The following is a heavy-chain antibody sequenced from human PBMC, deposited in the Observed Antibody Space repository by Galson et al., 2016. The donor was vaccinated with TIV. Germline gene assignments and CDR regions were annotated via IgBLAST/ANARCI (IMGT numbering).Heavy chain of an antibody. V-gene: IGHV3-21*01. D-gene: IGHD1-26*01. Sequence: SLRLSCAASGFTFSSFSMNWVRQAPGKGLEWVSSISSSGTYIYYTDSVRGRFSISRDNAKNSLYLQMNSLRAEDMAVHYCARDPDPYVGAKPFDYWGQGAQVTVSS. CDR1: GFTFSSFS. CDR2: ISSSGTYI. CDR3: ARDPDPYVGAKPFDY. J-gene: IGHJ4*02.